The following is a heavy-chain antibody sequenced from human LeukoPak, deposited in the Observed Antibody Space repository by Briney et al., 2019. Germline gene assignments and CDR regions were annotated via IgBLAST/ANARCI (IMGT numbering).Heavy chain of an antibody. J-gene: IGHJ4*02. D-gene: IGHD3-9*01. CDR1: GGTFSSYA. CDR3: ARGIGDYDILGGY. V-gene: IGHV1-69*04. Sequence: SVKVSCTASGGTFSSYAISWVRQAPGQGLEWMGRIIPILGIANHAQKFQGRVTITADKSTSTAYMELSSLRSEDTAVYYCARGIGDYDILGGYWGQGTLVTVSS. CDR2: IIPILGIA.